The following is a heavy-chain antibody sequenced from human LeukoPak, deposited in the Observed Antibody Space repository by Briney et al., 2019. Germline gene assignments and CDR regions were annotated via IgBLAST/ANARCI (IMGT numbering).Heavy chain of an antibody. D-gene: IGHD3-10*01. V-gene: IGHV4-59*01. CDR2: IYYSGST. CDR3: ASGFYGSGSSPHDY. CDR1: GGSISSYY. Sequence: PSETLSLTCTVSGGSISSYYWSWIRQPPGKGLEWIGYIYYSGSTNYNPSLKSRVTISVDTSKNQFSLKLSSVTAADTAVYYCASGFYGSGSSPHDYWGQGTLVTVSS. J-gene: IGHJ4*02.